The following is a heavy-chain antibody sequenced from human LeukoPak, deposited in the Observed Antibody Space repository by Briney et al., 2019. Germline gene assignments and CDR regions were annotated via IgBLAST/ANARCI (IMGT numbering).Heavy chain of an antibody. CDR3: AREAGGYGFFGEY. V-gene: IGHV3-7*01. J-gene: IGHJ4*02. D-gene: IGHD3-10*01. CDR1: GFSFCSDW. Sequence: RGSLRLSCAASGFSFCSDWMRWVCQAPGKGLEWVANIKQDGSEKYHVDSVKGRFTTSRDNAKNSLYLQMNSLRAEDTAVYYCAREAGGYGFFGEYWGQGTLVAVSS. CDR2: IKQDGSEK.